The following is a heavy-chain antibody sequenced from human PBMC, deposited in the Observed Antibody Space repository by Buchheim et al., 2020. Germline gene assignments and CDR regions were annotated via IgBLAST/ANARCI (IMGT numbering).Heavy chain of an antibody. J-gene: IGHJ4*02. CDR1: GFTFSSYG. Sequence: QVQLVESGGGVVQPGRSLRLSCAASGFTFSSYGMHWVRQAPGKGLEWVAVISYDGSNKYYADSVKGRSTIPRDNSKNTLHLQMNSLGAEDTAVYYCAKEGEWYSSSWYPSGYFDYWGQGTL. CDR2: ISYDGSNK. D-gene: IGHD6-13*01. CDR3: AKEGEWYSSSWYPSGYFDY. V-gene: IGHV3-30*18.